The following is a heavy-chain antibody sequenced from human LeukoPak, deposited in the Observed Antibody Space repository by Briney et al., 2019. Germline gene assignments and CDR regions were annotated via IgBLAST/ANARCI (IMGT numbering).Heavy chain of an antibody. CDR1: GFTFSSYG. CDR3: AKDSGSFVGWFDY. D-gene: IGHD1-26*01. J-gene: IGHJ4*02. Sequence: GGSLRLSCAASGFTFSSYGMHWVRQAPAKGLEWVAVISYDGSNKYYADSVKGRFTISRDNSKNTLYLQMNSLRAEDTAVYYCAKDSGSFVGWFDYWGQGTLVTVSS. CDR2: ISYDGSNK. V-gene: IGHV3-30*18.